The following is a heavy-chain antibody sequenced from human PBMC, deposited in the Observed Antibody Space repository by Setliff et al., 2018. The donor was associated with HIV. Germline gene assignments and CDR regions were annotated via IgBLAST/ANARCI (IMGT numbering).Heavy chain of an antibody. J-gene: IGHJ5*02. D-gene: IGHD1-26*01. CDR3: IVNIVGPVTGLDR. V-gene: IGHV1-46*01. Sequence: ASVKVSCKASGYTFTSNHMHRGRQAPGQGLEWMGTINPSGGDTIYAPEFQGRVTMTTDTSTRTAYMELSGLTSEDTAVYFCIVNIVGPVTGLDRWGPGTLVTAPQ. CDR2: INPSGGDT. CDR1: GYTFTSNH.